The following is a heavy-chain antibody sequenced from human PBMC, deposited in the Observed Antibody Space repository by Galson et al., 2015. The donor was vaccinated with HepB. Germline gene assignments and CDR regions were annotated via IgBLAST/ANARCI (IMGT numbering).Heavy chain of an antibody. CDR1: ADSIGSSSFY. D-gene: IGHD2-15*01. CDR2: IYYSGGT. Sequence: SETLSLTCTISADSIGSSSFYWGWIRQPPGTGLEWIGSIYYSGGTYYNPSLKSRVTISMDTSKNQFSLKLSSVTAADTAVYYCARDGGVVAAKFQHWGQGTLVTVSS. V-gene: IGHV4-39*07. CDR3: ARDGGVVAAKFQH. J-gene: IGHJ1*01.